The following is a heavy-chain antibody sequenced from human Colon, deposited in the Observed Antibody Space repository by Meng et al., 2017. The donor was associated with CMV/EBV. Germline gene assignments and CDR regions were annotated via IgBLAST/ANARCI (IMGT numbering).Heavy chain of an antibody. D-gene: IGHD1-1*01. V-gene: IGHV4-39*07. Sequence: SETLSLTCTVSGDAISSRSYYWGWLRQTPGKGLEWIGSIYPSGTTYYSPSLTSRITISVDTSKKQFSLNLRSVTPADTAMYFCARGLGHASNNSHDSWGQGTLVTVSS. CDR2: IYPSGTT. CDR3: ARGLGHASNNSHDS. CDR1: GDAISSRSYY. J-gene: IGHJ4*02.